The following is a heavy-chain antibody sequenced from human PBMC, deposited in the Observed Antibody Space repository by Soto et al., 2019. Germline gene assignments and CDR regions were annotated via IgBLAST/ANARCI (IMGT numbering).Heavy chain of an antibody. CDR2: IFYSGST. CDR1: GGSINSGAYY. Sequence: PSETLSLTCTVSGGSINSGAYYWTWIRQHPGKGLEYIGYIFYSGSTYYNPSLRSRVSISMDTSENHFSLKLSSVTAADTAVYYCAGEGDRKGWWFDPWGPGTLVTVSS. CDR3: AGEGDRKGWWFDP. D-gene: IGHD3-10*01. V-gene: IGHV4-31*03. J-gene: IGHJ5*02.